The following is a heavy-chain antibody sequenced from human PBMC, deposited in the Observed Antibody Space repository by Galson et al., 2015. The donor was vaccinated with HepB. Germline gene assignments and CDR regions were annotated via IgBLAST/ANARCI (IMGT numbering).Heavy chain of an antibody. V-gene: IGHV4-39*02. CDR3: TREEDSCSSS. D-gene: IGHD6-6*01. Sequence: SETLSLTCTVSGGSISSSSYYWGWIRQPPGKGLEWIGSIYYSGKTYYKPSLKSRVTISVDTSRDQFSLKVSSVTAADTAVYYCTREEDSCSSSWGQGTLVTVSS. CDR1: GGSISSSSYY. CDR2: IYYSGKT. J-gene: IGHJ5*02.